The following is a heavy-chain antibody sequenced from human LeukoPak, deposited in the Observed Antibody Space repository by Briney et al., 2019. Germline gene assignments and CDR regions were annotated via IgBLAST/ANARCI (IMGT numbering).Heavy chain of an antibody. CDR3: ARVGDTIYFDL. V-gene: IGHV4-4*02. J-gene: IGHJ2*01. CDR1: GGSISGTNW. CDR2: INYSGRT. D-gene: IGHD1-26*01. Sequence: SETLSLTCGVSGGSISGTNWWSWVRQPPGKGLEWIGYINYSGRTNYNPSLKSRVTISVDTSKNQFSLKLSSVTAADTAVYYCARVGDTIYFDLWGRGTLVTVSS.